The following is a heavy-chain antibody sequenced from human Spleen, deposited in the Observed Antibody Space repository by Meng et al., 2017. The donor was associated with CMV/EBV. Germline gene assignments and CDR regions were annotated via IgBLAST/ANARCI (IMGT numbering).Heavy chain of an antibody. CDR3: TGKGFDY. Sequence: GESLKISCAASGFTFSSYTMKWVRQVPGKGLEWVSSISGSGSFIYYADSVKGRFTISRDNAKNTLFLEMNSLRVDDTAVYYCTGKGFDYWGQGTLVTVSS. V-gene: IGHV3-21*01. D-gene: IGHD1-14*01. CDR1: GFTFSSYT. J-gene: IGHJ4*02. CDR2: ISGSGSFI.